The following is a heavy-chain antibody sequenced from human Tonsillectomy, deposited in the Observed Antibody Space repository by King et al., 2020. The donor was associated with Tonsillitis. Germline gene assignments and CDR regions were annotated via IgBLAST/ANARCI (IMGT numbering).Heavy chain of an antibody. D-gene: IGHD6-13*01. CDR2: IYSSGTT. CDR1: GGSISSSSYY. CDR3: ARVYGSSWYWFDP. J-gene: IGHJ5*02. V-gene: IGHV4-61*01. Sequence: QLQESGPGLVKPSETLSLTCTVSGGSISSSSYYWSWIRQPPGEGLEWIGYIYSSGTTDYNPYLNSRVTVSVDTYKNQFSLQVSSVTTADTAVYYCARVYGSSWYWFDPWGQGTLVTVSS.